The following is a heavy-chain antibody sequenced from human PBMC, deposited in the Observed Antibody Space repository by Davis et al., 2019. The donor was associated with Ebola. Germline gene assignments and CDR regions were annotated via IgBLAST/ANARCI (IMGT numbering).Heavy chain of an antibody. CDR1: GYTLTELS. J-gene: IGHJ4*02. D-gene: IGHD3-16*01. CDR3: ATDHLYVGGYGYFDY. V-gene: IGHV1-24*01. CDR2: FDPEDGET. Sequence: ASVKVSCKVSGYTLTELSMHWVRQAPGKGLEWMGGFDPEDGETIYAQKFQGRVTMTEDTSTDTAYMELSSLRSEDTAVYYCATDHLYVGGYGYFDYWGQGTLVTVSS.